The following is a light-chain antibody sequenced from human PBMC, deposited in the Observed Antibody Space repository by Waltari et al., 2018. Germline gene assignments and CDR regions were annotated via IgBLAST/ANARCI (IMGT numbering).Light chain of an antibody. CDR3: QQYDISPLT. V-gene: IGKV3-20*01. CDR2: GAS. Sequence: EIVLTQSPGTQSLSPGDGATPSCRTSQPTRTTYLALYQQNPRQAPTLLIYGASSRATGVPDRFTGSRSGTDLALSISSLEAENFATYCCQQYDISPLTFGGGTKVEIK. CDR1: QPTRTTY. J-gene: IGKJ4*01.